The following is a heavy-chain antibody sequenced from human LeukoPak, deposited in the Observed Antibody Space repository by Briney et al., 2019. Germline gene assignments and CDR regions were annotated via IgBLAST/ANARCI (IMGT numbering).Heavy chain of an antibody. CDR2: ISDDSSTI. CDR1: DSMSRRFK. J-gene: IGHJ4*02. V-gene: IGHV3-48*01. Sequence: GGSLRLSCAASDSMSRRFKMNWVREAPGKGLEWVSYISDDSSTIHYADSVKGRFTISRDNAENSLYLQMNSLRAEDTAVYYCARGGYNYGSVFDYWGQGTLVTVSS. D-gene: IGHD5-18*01. CDR3: ARGGYNYGSVFDY.